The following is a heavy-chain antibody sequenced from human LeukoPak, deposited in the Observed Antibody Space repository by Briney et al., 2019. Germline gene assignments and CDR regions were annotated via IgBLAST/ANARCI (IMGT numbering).Heavy chain of an antibody. V-gene: IGHV5-51*01. CDR1: GYSFTTYW. Sequence: PGESLKISCKGSGYSFTTYWIGWVRQVPGKGLERMGIIYPGDSDTRYSPSFQGQVTISADKSISTAYLQWSSLKASDTAMYYCARRSYCGGDCYSDYWGQGTLVTVSS. D-gene: IGHD2-21*02. J-gene: IGHJ4*02. CDR3: ARRSYCGGDCYSDY. CDR2: IYPGDSDT.